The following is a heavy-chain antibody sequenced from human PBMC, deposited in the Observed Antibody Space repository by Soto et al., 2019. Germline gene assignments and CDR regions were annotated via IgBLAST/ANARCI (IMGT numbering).Heavy chain of an antibody. Sequence: QVQVVESGGGVVQPGRSLRLSCAASGFTFRTYAMHWVRQAPGKGLEWVAVISHDGSNTDYGDCVKGRFTISRDNSKSTLSLQMNSLRPEDTSVYYCAKDAGSTEYFFASWGQGTLVSVSS. J-gene: IGHJ4*02. CDR1: GFTFRTYA. V-gene: IGHV3-30*18. CDR2: ISHDGSNT. CDR3: AKDAGSTEYFFAS.